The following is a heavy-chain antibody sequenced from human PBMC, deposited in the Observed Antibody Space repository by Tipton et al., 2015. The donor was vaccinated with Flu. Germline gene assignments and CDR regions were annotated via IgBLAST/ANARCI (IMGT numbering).Heavy chain of an antibody. J-gene: IGHJ4*02. CDR1: GGSVNSDNNY. CDR2: IHGSGGS. V-gene: IGHV4-61*02. D-gene: IGHD3-10*01. CDR3: ARAYGSESYYIVDN. Sequence: LRLSCTVSGGSVNSDNNYWSWIRQPAGKGLEWIGRIHGSGGSNYNPSLRGRVTISADTSKNQFSLNLRAVTAADTAVYYCARAYGSESYYIVDNWGQRTTVTVS.